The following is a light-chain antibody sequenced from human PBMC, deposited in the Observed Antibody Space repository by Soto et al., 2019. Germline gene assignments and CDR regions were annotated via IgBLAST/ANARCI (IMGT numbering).Light chain of an antibody. J-gene: IGKJ1*01. Sequence: DIQMTQSPSTLSASVGDRVTITRRASQSISIWLAWYQQKPGRAPKLLIYDASRLERGAPSRFSGSGSGTEFTLTISSLQPDDFATYHCQHYDSYSGTFGQGTKVDIK. V-gene: IGKV1-5*01. CDR2: DAS. CDR1: QSISIW. CDR3: QHYDSYSGT.